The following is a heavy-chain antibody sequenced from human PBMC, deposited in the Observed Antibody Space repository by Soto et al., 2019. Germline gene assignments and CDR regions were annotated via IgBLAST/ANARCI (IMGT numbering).Heavy chain of an antibody. D-gene: IGHD3-3*01. CDR2: IKQDGSEK. Sequence: GGSLRLSCAASGFTFSSYWMSWVRQAPGKGLEWVANIKQDGSEKYYVDSVKGRFTISRDNAKNSLYLQMNSLRAEDTAVYYCARETMDDFWSGYPSAWFDPWGQGTLVTVSS. V-gene: IGHV3-7*05. CDR1: GFTFSSYW. CDR3: ARETMDDFWSGYPSAWFDP. J-gene: IGHJ5*02.